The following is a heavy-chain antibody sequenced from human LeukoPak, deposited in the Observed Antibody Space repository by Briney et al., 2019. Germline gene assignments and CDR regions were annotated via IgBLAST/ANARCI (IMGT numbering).Heavy chain of an antibody. CDR2: IYHSGST. J-gene: IGHJ5*02. V-gene: IGHV4-30-2*01. CDR3: ARGIAAAGTPSGNWFDP. D-gene: IGHD6-13*01. CDR1: GGSISSGGYS. Sequence: SETLSLTCAVSGGSISSGGYSWSWIRQPPGKGLEWIGYIYHSGSTYYNPSLKSRVTISVDRSKNQFSLKLSSVTAADTAVYYCARGIAAAGTPSGNWFDPWGQGTLVTVPS.